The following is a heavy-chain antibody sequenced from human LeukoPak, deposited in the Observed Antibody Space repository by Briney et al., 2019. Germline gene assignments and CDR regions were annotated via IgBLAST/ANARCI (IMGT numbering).Heavy chain of an antibody. Sequence: GSLRLSCSVPGFTFSTSTMHWVRQAPGKGLEYVSAISSSGGTTYYADSVKGRFTISRDNSKNTLYLQMSSLRAEDAALYYCVRPYDYWGQGTLVTISS. V-gene: IGHV3-64D*06. CDR2: ISSSGGTT. CDR3: VRPYDY. J-gene: IGHJ4*02. CDR1: GFTFSTST.